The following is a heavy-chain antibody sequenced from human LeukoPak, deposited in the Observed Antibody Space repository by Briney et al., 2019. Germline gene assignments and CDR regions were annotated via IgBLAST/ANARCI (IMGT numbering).Heavy chain of an antibody. J-gene: IGHJ4*02. V-gene: IGHV3-11*01. Sequence: GGSLGLSCAASGFTFSDYYMSWIRQAPGKGLEWVSYISSSGSTIYYADSVKGRFTISRDNAKNSLYLQMNSLRAEDTAVYYCARHLGLEMATTVIDYWGQGTLVTVSS. CDR2: ISSSGSTI. D-gene: IGHD1-1*01. CDR3: ARHLGLEMATTVIDY. CDR1: GFTFSDYY.